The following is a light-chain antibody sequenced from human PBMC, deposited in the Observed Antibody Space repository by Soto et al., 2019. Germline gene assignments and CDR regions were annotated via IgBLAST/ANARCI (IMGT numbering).Light chain of an antibody. Sequence: DIQLTQSPSFLSPSIGESVTITCRASQSISNWLAWYQQKPGTAPKVLIYHASNLQSGVPSRFSGSGSGTEFTLTISSLQPDDFATYYCQQYNSYSFGQGTKVDI. V-gene: IGKV1-5*01. CDR2: HAS. CDR1: QSISNW. CDR3: QQYNSYS. J-gene: IGKJ1*01.